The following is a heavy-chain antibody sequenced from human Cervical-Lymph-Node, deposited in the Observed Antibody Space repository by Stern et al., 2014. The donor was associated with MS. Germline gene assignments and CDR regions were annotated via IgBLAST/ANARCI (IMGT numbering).Heavy chain of an antibody. CDR3: TKACDS. Sequence: QVQLVQSGAEVKKPGASVKVSCKTSGYTFTSDDINWVRQASGQGLEWMGWMNPDSDDTGYAQKFQGRLTITRDTSISTAYMELTTLRSEDTAVYYCTKACDSWGQGTLVIVSS. CDR2: MNPDSDDT. V-gene: IGHV1-8*01. J-gene: IGHJ4*02. CDR1: GYTFTSDD.